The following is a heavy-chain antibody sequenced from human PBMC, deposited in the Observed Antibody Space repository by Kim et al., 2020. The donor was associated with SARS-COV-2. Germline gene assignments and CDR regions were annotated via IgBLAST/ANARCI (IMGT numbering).Heavy chain of an antibody. Sequence: SVKVSCKASGGTFSSYAISWVRQAPGQGLEWMGRIIPILGIANYAQKFQGRVTITADKSTSTAYMELSSLRSEDTAVYYCASAPGYYYDSSGYYAWGQGTLVTVSS. CDR1: GGTFSSYA. CDR3: ASAPGYYYDSSGYYA. D-gene: IGHD3-22*01. CDR2: IIPILGIA. J-gene: IGHJ5*02. V-gene: IGHV1-69*04.